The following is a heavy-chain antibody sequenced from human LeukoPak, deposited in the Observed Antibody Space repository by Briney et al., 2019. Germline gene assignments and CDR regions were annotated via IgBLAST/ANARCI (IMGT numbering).Heavy chain of an antibody. V-gene: IGHV1-2*02. CDR2: INPNSGGT. CDR1: GYTFTGYY. CDR3: ARDYYYDSSGDDY. Sequence: ASVKVSCKASGYTFTGYYMHWVRQAPGQGLEWMGWINPNSGGTNYAQKFQGRVTMTRDTSISTAYMELSRLRSDDTAVYYCARDYYYDSSGDDYWGQGTLVTVSP. D-gene: IGHD3-22*01. J-gene: IGHJ4*02.